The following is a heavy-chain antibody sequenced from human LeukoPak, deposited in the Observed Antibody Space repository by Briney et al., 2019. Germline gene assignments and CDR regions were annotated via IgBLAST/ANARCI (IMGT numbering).Heavy chain of an antibody. V-gene: IGHV4-34*01. CDR1: GWSFSGYY. CDR3: ARGRNLVVPAAMGALDYYYYMDV. CDR2: INHSGST. J-gene: IGHJ6*03. Sequence: SETLSLTCAVSGWSFSGYYLSWIRQPPGKGLEWMGEINHSGSTNYNPALKSRVTISVHTSETQLPLKLRFVTAADTAVYYCARGRNLVVPAAMGALDYYYYMDVWRKGTTVTVSS. D-gene: IGHD2-2*01.